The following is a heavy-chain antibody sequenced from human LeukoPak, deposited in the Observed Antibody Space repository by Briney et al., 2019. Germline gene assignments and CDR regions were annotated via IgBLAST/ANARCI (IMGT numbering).Heavy chain of an antibody. CDR1: GYTFTSYD. Sequence: GASVKVSYKASGYTFTSYDINWVRQATGQGLEWMGWMNPNSGNTGYAQKFQGRVTMTRNTSISTAYTELSSLRSEDTAVYYCARGLVENWFDPWGQGTLVTVSS. D-gene: IGHD2-2*01. CDR3: ARGLVENWFDP. CDR2: MNPNSGNT. V-gene: IGHV1-8*01. J-gene: IGHJ5*02.